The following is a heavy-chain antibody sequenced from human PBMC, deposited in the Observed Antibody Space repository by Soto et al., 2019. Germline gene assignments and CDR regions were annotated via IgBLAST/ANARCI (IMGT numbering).Heavy chain of an antibody. CDR2: IYHSGST. CDR3: ARHRGEMVRGVMDY. V-gene: IGHV4-30-2*01. D-gene: IGHD3-10*01. Sequence: PSETLSLTCAVSGGSISSGGYSWSWIRQPPGKGLEWIGYIYHSGSTYYNPSLKSRVTISVDRSKNQFSLKLSSVTAADTAVYYCARHRGEMVRGVMDYWGQGTLVTVSS. CDR1: GGSISSGGYS. J-gene: IGHJ4*02.